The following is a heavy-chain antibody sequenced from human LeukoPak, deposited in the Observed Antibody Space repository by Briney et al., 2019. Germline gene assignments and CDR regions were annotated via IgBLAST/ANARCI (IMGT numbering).Heavy chain of an antibody. CDR3: ARQNEQLAPENNWFDP. CDR1: GYTFTSYG. V-gene: IGHV1-18*01. D-gene: IGHD6-6*01. CDR2: ISAYNGNT. J-gene: IGHJ5*02. Sequence: RASVKVSCKASGYTFTSYGISWVRQAPGQGLEWMGWISAYNGNTNYAQKLQGRVTMTTDTSTSTAYMELRSLRSDDTAVYYCARQNEQLAPENNWFDPWGQGTLVTVSS.